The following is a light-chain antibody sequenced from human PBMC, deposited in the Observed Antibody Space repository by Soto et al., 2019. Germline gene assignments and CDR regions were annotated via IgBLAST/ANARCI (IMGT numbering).Light chain of an antibody. CDR2: EVS. V-gene: IGLV2-14*01. CDR1: SSDVGTYNY. J-gene: IGLJ3*02. Sequence: QSALTQPASVSGSPGQSITISCTGTSSDVGTYNYVSWYQQHPGKAPKLMIYEVSNRPSGVSNRFSGSKSGNTASLTISGLQAEDEADYYCSSYTSSGPWVFGGGTKLTVL. CDR3: SSYTSSGPWV.